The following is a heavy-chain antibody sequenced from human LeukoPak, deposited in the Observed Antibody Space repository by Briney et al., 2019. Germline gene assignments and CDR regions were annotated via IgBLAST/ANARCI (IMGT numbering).Heavy chain of an antibody. V-gene: IGHV4-39*01. D-gene: IGHD3-22*01. CDR2: VYYSGIT. CDR1: GGSFSDYY. Sequence: SETLSLTCALYGGSFSDYYWGWIRQPPGKGLEWIGTVYYSGITYYNPSLKSRVTISVDTSKNQFSLKLSSVTAADTAVYYCGRQSYDSSASPMFFDFWGQGTLVTVSS. CDR3: GRQSYDSSASPMFFDF. J-gene: IGHJ4*02.